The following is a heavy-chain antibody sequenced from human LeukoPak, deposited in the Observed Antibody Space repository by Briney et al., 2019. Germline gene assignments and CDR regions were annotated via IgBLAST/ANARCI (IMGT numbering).Heavy chain of an antibody. CDR1: GGSFSGYY. CDR3: VSPRGFSYGYFDY. J-gene: IGHJ4*02. V-gene: IGHV4-34*01. CDR2: IYYSKNT. D-gene: IGHD5-18*01. Sequence: SETLSLTCAVYGGSFSGYYWSWIRQPPGKGLEWIGSIYYSKNTYYNPSLKSRVTISADTSKNQFSLTLGSVSATDTAVYYCVSPRGFSYGYFDYWGQGALVTVSS.